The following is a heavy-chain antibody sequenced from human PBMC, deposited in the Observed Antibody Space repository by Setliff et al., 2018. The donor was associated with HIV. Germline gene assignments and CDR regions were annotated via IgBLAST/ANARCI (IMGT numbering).Heavy chain of an antibody. Sequence: SETLSLTCIVSGDFVSSGSYYWTWIRQPAGKGLEWIGHIYTSGSTNYNPSLKSRVTISKDTSKNQFSLKLSSVTAADTAVYYCAREGRAYCGGDCGTPFLDYWGQGTMVTVS. D-gene: IGHD2-21*02. CDR2: IYTSGST. CDR1: GDFVSSGSYY. CDR3: AREGRAYCGGDCGTPFLDY. V-gene: IGHV4-61*09. J-gene: IGHJ4*03.